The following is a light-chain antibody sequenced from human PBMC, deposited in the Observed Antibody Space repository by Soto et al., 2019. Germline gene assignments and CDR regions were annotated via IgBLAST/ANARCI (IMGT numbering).Light chain of an antibody. CDR2: EVS. J-gene: IGLJ1*01. CDR1: ISDVGGYNY. Sequence: QSVLTQPASVSGSPGQSITISCTGTISDVGGYNYVSWYQQHPGKAPKLAIYEVSNRPSGVSNRFSGSKSGNTASLTISGLQAEDEADYYCSSYTSSSTLVFGTGTKVTVL. V-gene: IGLV2-14*01. CDR3: SSYTSSSTLV.